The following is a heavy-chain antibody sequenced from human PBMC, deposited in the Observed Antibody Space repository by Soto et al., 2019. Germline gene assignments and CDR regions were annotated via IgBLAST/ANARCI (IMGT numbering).Heavy chain of an antibody. CDR3: ARVWGGAFDI. J-gene: IGHJ3*02. CDR1: GGSVSSGNYY. D-gene: IGHD3-10*01. Sequence: SETLSLTCTVSGGSVSSGNYYWSWIRQPPGKGLEWIGYIYYSGSTNYNPSLKSRVTISVDTSKNQFSLKLSSVTAADAAVYYCARVWGGAFDIWGQGTMVTVSS. V-gene: IGHV4-61*01. CDR2: IYYSGST.